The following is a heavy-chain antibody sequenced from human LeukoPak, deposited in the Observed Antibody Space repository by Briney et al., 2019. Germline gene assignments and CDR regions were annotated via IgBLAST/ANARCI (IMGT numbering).Heavy chain of an antibody. CDR3: ARAGGYSGSDY. CDR2: INPSGGST. V-gene: IGHV1-46*01. D-gene: IGHD5-12*01. J-gene: IGHJ4*02. CDR1: GYTFTRYY. Sequence: GASVKVSCEASGYTFTRYYMHWVRQAPGQGLEWMGIINPSGGSTSYAQKFQGRVTVTRDTSTSTVYMELSSLRSEDTAVYYCARAGGYSGSDYWGRGTLVTVSS.